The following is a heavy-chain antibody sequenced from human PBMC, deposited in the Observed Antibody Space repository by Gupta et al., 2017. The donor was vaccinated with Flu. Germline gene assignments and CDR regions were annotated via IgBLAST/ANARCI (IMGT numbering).Heavy chain of an antibody. CDR1: GFTLTTFW. CDR2: MKQDEAEQ. Sequence: EVQLVESGGGLVQPGGSLRLSCAASGFTLTTFWMSWVRQAPGKGLEWVANMKQDEAEQYYVDSVKGRFTVSKDSAKNSLYLQMNSLRAEDTAVYYCARGFWSGSPVGGDVWGKGTTVIVSS. J-gene: IGHJ6*04. CDR3: ARGFWSGSPVGGDV. D-gene: IGHD3-3*01. V-gene: IGHV3-7*01.